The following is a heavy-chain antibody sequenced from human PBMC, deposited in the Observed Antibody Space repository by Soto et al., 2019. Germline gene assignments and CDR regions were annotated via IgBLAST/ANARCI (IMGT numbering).Heavy chain of an antibody. V-gene: IGHV3-74*01. CDR2: INSDGSST. J-gene: IGHJ6*02. Sequence: GGSLRLSCAASGFTFSSYLMHWVRQAPWKGLVWVSRINSDGSSTSYADSVKGRFTISRDNAKNTLYLQMNSLRAEDTAVYYCARARYSSGWEYYYYGMDVWGQGTTVTV. CDR3: ARARYSSGWEYYYYGMDV. CDR1: GFTFSSYL. D-gene: IGHD6-19*01.